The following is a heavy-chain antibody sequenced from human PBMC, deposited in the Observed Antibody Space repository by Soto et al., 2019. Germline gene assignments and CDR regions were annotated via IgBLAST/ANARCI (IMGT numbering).Heavy chain of an antibody. D-gene: IGHD6-19*01. J-gene: IGHJ5*02. CDR1: GFTFNTFG. Sequence: QVELVESGGGVVQPGRSLRLSCAASGFTFNTFGMHWVRQAPGKGLEWAALLWYDGSNKYYAGSVEGRFTISRDNPRNMLYLQMNSLRVEDTAVYYCARERAVTGGTYYFDRWGQGTLVTVSA. V-gene: IGHV3-33*01. CDR2: LWYDGSNK. CDR3: ARERAVTGGTYYFDR.